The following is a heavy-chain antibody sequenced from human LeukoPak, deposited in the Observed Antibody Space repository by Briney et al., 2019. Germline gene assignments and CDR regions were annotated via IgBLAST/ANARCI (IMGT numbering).Heavy chain of an antibody. Sequence: PGGSLRLSCAASGFTFSSYWMSWVRQAPGKGLEWVANIKQDGSEKCYVDSVKGRFTISRDNAKNSLYLQMNSLRAEDTAVYYCARDLGQYYDTSDNWFDPWGQGTLVTVSS. CDR2: IKQDGSEK. CDR3: ARDLGQYYDTSDNWFDP. CDR1: GFTFSSYW. J-gene: IGHJ5*02. D-gene: IGHD3-22*01. V-gene: IGHV3-7*01.